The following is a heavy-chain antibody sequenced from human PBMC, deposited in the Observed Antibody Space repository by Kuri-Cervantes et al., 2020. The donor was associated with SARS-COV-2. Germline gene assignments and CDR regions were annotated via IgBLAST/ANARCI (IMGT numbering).Heavy chain of an antibody. CDR1: GGSISSSSYY. D-gene: IGHD4-23*01. CDR3: ARDGGGARDYYYGMDV. J-gene: IGHJ6*02. V-gene: IGHV4-39*07. CDR2: IYYSGST. Sequence: GSLRLSCTVSGGSISSSSYYWAWIRQPPGKGLEWIGSIYYSGSTYYNPSLKSRVTISVDTSKNQFSLKLSSVTAADTAVYYCARDGGGARDYYYGMDVWGQGTTVTVSS.